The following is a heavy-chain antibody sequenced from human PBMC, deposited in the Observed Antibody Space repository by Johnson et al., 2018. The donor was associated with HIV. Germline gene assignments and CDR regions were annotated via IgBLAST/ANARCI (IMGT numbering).Heavy chain of an antibody. CDR2: IYTDGSDT. V-gene: IGHV3-74*02. CDR3: TIPYYYDSGGYQ. D-gene: IGHD3-22*01. Sequence: VQLVESGGGVVQPGGSLRLSCAASGFTFSNHWMHWVRQAPGKGLVWVSSIYTDGSDTMYADSVRGRFTISRDNAKNTLYLQMDSLRAEDMAVYYCTIPYYYDSGGYQWGQGTMVTVSS. CDR1: GFTFSNHW. J-gene: IGHJ3*01.